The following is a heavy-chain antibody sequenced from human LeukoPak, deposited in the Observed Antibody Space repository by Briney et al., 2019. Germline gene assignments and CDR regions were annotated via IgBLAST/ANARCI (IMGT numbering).Heavy chain of an antibody. CDR1: GFTYTDYS. CDR3: VKDRACGTCMRMDA. D-gene: IGHD2-21*01. V-gene: IGHV3-23*01. Sequence: GGSLRLSCAAPGFTYTDYSISGVRQVPGKGLGWVSGLGRTGEYKYYAESVKGRFTISRENSRDMVFLRMKSLRAEDKAIYHCVKDRACGTCMRMDAWGQGTTV. CDR2: LGRTGEYK. J-gene: IGHJ6*02.